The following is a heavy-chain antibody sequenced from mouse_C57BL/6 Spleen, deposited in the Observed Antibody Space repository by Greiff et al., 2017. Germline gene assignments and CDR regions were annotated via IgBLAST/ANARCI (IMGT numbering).Heavy chain of an antibody. J-gene: IGHJ1*03. CDR2: IWTGGGT. CDR3: ARKKTVVATYWYFDV. Sequence: VKLMESGPGLVAPSQSLSITCTVSGFSLTSYAISWVRQPPGKGLEWLGVIWTGGGTNYNSALKSRLSISKDNSKSQVFLKMNSLQTDDTARYYCARKKTVVATYWYFDVWGTGTTVTVSS. V-gene: IGHV2-9-1*01. D-gene: IGHD1-1*01. CDR1: GFSLTSYA.